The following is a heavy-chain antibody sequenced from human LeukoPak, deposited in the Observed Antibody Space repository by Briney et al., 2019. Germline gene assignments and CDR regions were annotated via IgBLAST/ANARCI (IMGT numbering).Heavy chain of an antibody. CDR1: GFTFRNYG. CDR2: IWYDGSNK. J-gene: IGHJ4*02. Sequence: PGRSLRLSCAASGFTFRNYGMHWVRQAPGKGLEWVAVIWYDGSNKYYVDSVKGRFTISRDNSKNTLYLQMNSLRAGDTAVYFCARGNSYFGSGRWYWGQGTLVSVSS. CDR3: ARGNSYFGSGRWY. D-gene: IGHD3-10*01. V-gene: IGHV3-33*01.